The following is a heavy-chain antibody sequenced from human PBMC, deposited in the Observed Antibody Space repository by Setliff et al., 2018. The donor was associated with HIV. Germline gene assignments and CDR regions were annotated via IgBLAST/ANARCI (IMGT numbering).Heavy chain of an antibody. CDR2: IYYSGST. Sequence: SETLSLTCTVSGGSISSYYWSWIRQPPGKGLEWIGYIYYSGSTNYNPSLKSRVTISVDTSNDQFSLKLSAVTAADTAVYYCARGPPALDYMDVWGKGTTVTVSS. CDR3: ARGPPALDYMDV. CDR1: GGSISSYY. V-gene: IGHV4-59*12. J-gene: IGHJ6*03.